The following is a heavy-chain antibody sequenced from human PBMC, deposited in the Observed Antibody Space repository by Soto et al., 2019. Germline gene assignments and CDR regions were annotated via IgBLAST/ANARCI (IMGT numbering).Heavy chain of an antibody. Sequence: SETLSLTCTVSGGSMRNYFWTWIRQPPGKGLEWIGYIHYSGTTSFFPSYNPSLRSRVTISEDMSKNQFSLKLLSVTTADTAVYFCAAGEASSRNLAPYYLDFWGQGTLVTVSS. CDR2: IHYSGTT. V-gene: IGHV4-59*01. D-gene: IGHD6-13*01. J-gene: IGHJ4*02. CDR1: GGSMRNYF. CDR3: AAGEASSRNLAPYYLDF.